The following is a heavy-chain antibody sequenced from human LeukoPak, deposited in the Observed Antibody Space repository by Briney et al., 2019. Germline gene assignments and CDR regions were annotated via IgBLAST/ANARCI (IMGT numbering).Heavy chain of an antibody. Sequence: ASVKVSCKATGYTFTGYYLHWVRQAPGQGLEWMGWINPNSGGTNYVQKFRGRFTMTRDTSTSTAYMELRSLISDDTAVYYCARVLHFEAGGLGYWGQGTLVTVSS. CDR1: GYTFTGYY. V-gene: IGHV1-2*02. J-gene: IGHJ4*02. CDR3: ARVLHFEAGGLGY. CDR2: INPNSGGT. D-gene: IGHD2-8*02.